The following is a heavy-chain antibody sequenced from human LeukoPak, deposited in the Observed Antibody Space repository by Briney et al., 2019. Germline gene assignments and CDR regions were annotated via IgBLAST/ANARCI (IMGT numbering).Heavy chain of an antibody. J-gene: IGHJ4*02. D-gene: IGHD3-22*01. CDR2: TYGGGPT. CDR1: GFTFSTYS. CDR3: ARDLGYYESSGYHD. V-gene: IGHV3-53*01. Sequence: QPGGSLRLSCAASGFTFSTYSLNWVRQAPGKGLEWVSDTYGGGPTNYADSVKGRFTISTDNSWNTVFLQMNSLRVEDTAVYYCARDLGYYESSGYHDWGQGTLVTVSS.